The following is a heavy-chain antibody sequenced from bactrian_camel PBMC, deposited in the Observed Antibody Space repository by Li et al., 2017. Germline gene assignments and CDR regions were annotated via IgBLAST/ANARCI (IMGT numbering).Heavy chain of an antibody. CDR1: GYTDNSYS. V-gene: IGHV3S53*01. CDR2: IEPDDTS. Sequence: VQLVESGGGSVQAGGSLRLSCAATGYTDNSYSMGWFRQAPGKEREGVAAIEPDDTSKYTDAVKGRFTIHKDIAKATLYLQMNSLKPEDTAIYSCAHASYCSGMGRFSRVTAWGQGTQVTVS. CDR3: AHASYCSGMGRFSRVTA. D-gene: IGHD2*01. J-gene: IGHJ4*01.